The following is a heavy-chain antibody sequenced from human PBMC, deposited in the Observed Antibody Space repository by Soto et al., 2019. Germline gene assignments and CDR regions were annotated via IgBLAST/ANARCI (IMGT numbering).Heavy chain of an antibody. D-gene: IGHD2-2*01. V-gene: IGHV3-23*01. CDR3: ARDRRPSIYSGLAV. J-gene: IGHJ6*02. CDR1: GFTFSDYA. Sequence: QAGGSLRLSCAASGFTFSDYAMSWVRQAPGKGLEWVSAIDGSSATTNYADSVKGRFTISRDNSKNTLFLHMSGLGAEDTAVYYCARDRRPSIYSGLAVWGQGTTVTVSS. CDR2: IDGSSATT.